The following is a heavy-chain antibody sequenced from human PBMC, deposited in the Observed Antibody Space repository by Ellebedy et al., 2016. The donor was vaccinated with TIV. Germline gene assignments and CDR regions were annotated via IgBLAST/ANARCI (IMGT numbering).Heavy chain of an antibody. CDR3: VRDKSSGSTYGSHFDY. D-gene: IGHD5-18*01. CDR1: GFTFSTYW. CDR2: IKHDGSEK. V-gene: IGHV3-7*01. J-gene: IGHJ4*02. Sequence: GGSLRLXXAASGFTFSTYWLRWVRQAPGKGLEWVATIKHDGSEKYFVDSVKGRFTISRDNAKNSLCLQMNSLRAEDTAVYYCVRDKSSGSTYGSHFDYWGQGSLVTVSS.